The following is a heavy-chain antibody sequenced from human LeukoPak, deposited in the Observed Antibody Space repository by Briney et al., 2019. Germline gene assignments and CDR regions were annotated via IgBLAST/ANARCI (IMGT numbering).Heavy chain of an antibody. V-gene: IGHV3-23*01. CDR3: VREAGYCASVCLKSNWFDP. CDR1: GFPFSRHA. CDR2: ISNGKT. J-gene: IGHJ5*02. D-gene: IGHD2-21*02. Sequence: GALRLSCAASGFPFSRHAMSWVRQPPGKGLEWVSAISNGKTYYADSVRGRFTISSDDSKNTVYLQMNSLRDEDTALYYCVREAGYCASVCLKSNWFDPWGQGTLVTVSS.